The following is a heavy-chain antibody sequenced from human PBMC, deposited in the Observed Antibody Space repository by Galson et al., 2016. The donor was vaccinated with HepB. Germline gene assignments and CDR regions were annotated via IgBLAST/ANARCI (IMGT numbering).Heavy chain of an antibody. D-gene: IGHD3-10*01. J-gene: IGHJ6*02. CDR2: TFYRSTWAN. CDR1: GDSVYNNGAA. CDR3: ARAVMLGRGMDV. V-gene: IGHV6-1*01. Sequence: CAISGDSVYNNGAAWVWIRQSPSRGLEWLGRTFYRSTWANHYAGSVNTRITISPDTSRNQFSLHLNSVTPEDTAVYYCARAVMLGRGMDVWGQGTTVTVSS.